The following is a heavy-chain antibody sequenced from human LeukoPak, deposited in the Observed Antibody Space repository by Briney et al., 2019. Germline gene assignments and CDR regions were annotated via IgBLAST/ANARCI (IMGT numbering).Heavy chain of an antibody. J-gene: IGHJ6*02. D-gene: IGHD2-15*01. CDR3: AGDRGWVVAASRGMDV. CDR1: GFTFSSFA. V-gene: IGHV3-30*03. Sequence: GGSLRLSCAASGFTFSSFAMNWVRQAPGKGLEWVAAISYDGSNEHHADSVKGRFTVSRDSSKTTLYLQMNSLRAEDTAMYYCAGDRGWVVAASRGMDVWGQGTTVTVS. CDR2: ISYDGSNE.